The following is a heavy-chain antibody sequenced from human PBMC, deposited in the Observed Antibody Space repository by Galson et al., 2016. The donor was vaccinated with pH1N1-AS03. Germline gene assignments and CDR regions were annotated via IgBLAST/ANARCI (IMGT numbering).Heavy chain of an antibody. D-gene: IGHD1-1*01. V-gene: IGHV3-23*01. Sequence: SLRLSCAASGFTFSDYAMGWVRQAPGKGLEWLAEISGTGGSPFYADSAKGRVTISRDNSKNTVYLQMTSLRAQDTAVYYCATNALKVRVDYWGQGTLVTVSS. J-gene: IGHJ4*02. CDR1: GFTFSDYA. CDR3: ATNALKVRVDY. CDR2: ISGTGGSP.